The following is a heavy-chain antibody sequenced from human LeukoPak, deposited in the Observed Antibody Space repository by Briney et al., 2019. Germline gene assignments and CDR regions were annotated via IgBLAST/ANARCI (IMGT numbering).Heavy chain of an antibody. CDR1: GFTFNTYS. J-gene: IGHJ6*03. CDR2: ISSSSIYI. D-gene: IGHD1-7*01. V-gene: IGHV3-21*01. CDR3: ARALTGTTSGRIRPGHYMDV. Sequence: PGGSLRLSCAASGFTFNTYSMTWVRQAPGKGLESVSSISSSSIYIYYGDSVKGRFTISRDNTKNSLYLQMNSLRAEDTAVYYCARALTGTTSGRIRPGHYMDVWGKGTTVTVSS.